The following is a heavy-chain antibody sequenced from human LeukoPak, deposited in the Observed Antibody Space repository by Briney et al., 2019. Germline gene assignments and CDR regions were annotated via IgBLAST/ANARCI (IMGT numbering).Heavy chain of an antibody. CDR1: GGSISSGSYD. V-gene: IGHV4-61*02. CDR2: IYTSGST. J-gene: IGHJ4*02. CDR3: ARTGIRFDY. D-gene: IGHD3-10*01. Sequence: SQTLSLTFTVAGGSISSGSYDWSWIRQPAGKGLEWIGRIYTSGSTNYNPSLKSRVTISVDTSKNQFSLKLSSVTAADTAVYYCARTGIRFDYWGQGTLVTVSS.